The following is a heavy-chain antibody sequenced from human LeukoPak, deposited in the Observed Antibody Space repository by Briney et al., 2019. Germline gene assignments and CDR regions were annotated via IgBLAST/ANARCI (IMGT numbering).Heavy chain of an antibody. Sequence: SEATSLTCAVSGGSISSYYGSWVRQPPGRGLEWIGSIHYSGSTSYNSSLKSRVTMSIDTSKNQFSLKLSSVTPADTAVYYCAGQVYSSSWSYYFEYWGQGILVTVSS. V-gene: IGHV4-59*03. CDR3: AGQVYSSSWSYYFEY. CDR1: GGSISSYY. D-gene: IGHD6-13*01. CDR2: IHYSGST. J-gene: IGHJ4*02.